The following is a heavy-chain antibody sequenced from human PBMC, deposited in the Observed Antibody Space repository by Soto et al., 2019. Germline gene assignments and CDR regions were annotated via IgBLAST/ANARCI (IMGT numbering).Heavy chain of an antibody. J-gene: IGHJ4*02. CDR1: GFTLSGYW. V-gene: IGHV3-74*01. D-gene: IGHD5-18*01. CDR2: VNSDGSMT. Sequence: EVQLVESGGGLVQPGGSVRLSCAASGFTLSGYWMHWVRQVPGKGLVWGSRVNSDGSMTAYADSVKGRFTISRDNAKNTMYLQRNSLKADDTAVYYCARGKDQRNTQTYSYFDSWGQGTQVAVSS. CDR3: ARGKDQRNTQTYSYFDS.